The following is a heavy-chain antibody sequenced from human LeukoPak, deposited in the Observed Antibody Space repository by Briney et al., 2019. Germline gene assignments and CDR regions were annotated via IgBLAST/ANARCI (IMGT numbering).Heavy chain of an antibody. CDR3: ARDLKGSAWYVDY. J-gene: IGHJ4*02. D-gene: IGHD6-19*01. CDR2: ISSSSTYT. Sequence: LSLTCTVSGGSISSNNYYWGWIRQAPGKGLEWLSYISSSSTYTNYADSVKGRFTISRDNAKNSLYLQMNSLRAEDTAVYYCARDLKGSAWYVDYWGQGTLVTVSS. CDR1: GGSISSNNYY. V-gene: IGHV3-11*05.